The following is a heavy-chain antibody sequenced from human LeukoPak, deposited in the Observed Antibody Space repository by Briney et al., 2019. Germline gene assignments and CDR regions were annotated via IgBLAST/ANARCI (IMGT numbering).Heavy chain of an antibody. CDR3: ASAEPRGIIWFPY. Sequence: PSETLSLTCAVSGASITSNSWWWSWVRQPPGKGLEWIGEIYHSGSTNYNPSLKSRVTMSVDKSKNQFSLKLSSVTAADTAVYYCASAEPRGIIWFPYWGQGTLVTVSS. CDR2: IYHSGST. V-gene: IGHV4-4*02. CDR1: GASITSNSW. D-gene: IGHD6-13*01. J-gene: IGHJ4*02.